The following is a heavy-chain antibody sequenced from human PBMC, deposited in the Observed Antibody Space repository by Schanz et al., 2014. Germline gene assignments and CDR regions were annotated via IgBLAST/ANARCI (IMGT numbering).Heavy chain of an antibody. CDR3: AKHVRSLTGNDY. Sequence: EVQLVQSGGGLVQPGGSLRLSCAASGITFSGYSMNWVRQAPGKGLEWVSAISGSGGSTVYADSVKGRFTISRDNSKNTLYLQVNSLRAEDTAVYYCAKHVRSLTGNDYWGQGTLVTVSS. J-gene: IGHJ4*02. CDR2: ISGSGGST. CDR1: GITFSGYS. D-gene: IGHD3-9*01. V-gene: IGHV3-23*04.